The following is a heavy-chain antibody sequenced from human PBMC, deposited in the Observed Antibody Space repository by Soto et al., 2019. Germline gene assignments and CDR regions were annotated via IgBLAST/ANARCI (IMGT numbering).Heavy chain of an antibody. CDR1: GFTFSSYA. CDR3: ARHSSRLVVVITFDY. CDR2: ISGSGGST. V-gene: IGHV3-23*01. D-gene: IGHD3-22*01. J-gene: IGHJ4*02. Sequence: HPWGSLRLSCAASGFTFSSYAMSWVRQAPGKGLEWVSAISGSGGSTYYADSVKGRFTISRDNSKNTLYLQMNSLRAEDTAVYYCARHSSRLVVVITFDYWGQGNLVTVSS.